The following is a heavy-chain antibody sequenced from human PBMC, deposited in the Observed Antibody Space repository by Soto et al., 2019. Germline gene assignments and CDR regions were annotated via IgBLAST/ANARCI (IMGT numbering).Heavy chain of an antibody. J-gene: IGHJ4*02. CDR1: GYTFTNFG. CDR3: ARGGTPIDY. V-gene: IGHV1-18*01. D-gene: IGHD3-16*01. CDR2: ISAYNGNT. Sequence: QVQLVQSGAEVKKPGASVKVSCKASGYTFTNFGISWVRQAPGQGLEWMGWISAYNGNTNYAQNFQGRVTMTTDTSSSTAYLELRSLRSDGEAGYYWARGGTPIDYWGQGTLVTVSS.